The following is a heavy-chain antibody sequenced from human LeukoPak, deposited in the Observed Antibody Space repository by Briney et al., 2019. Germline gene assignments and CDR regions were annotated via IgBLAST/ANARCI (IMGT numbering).Heavy chain of an antibody. D-gene: IGHD6-13*01. CDR2: INTDGTST. CDR3: ARVLIAATGLDC. J-gene: IGHJ4*02. CDR1: GCTFSGHW. V-gene: IGHV3-74*01. Sequence: SGGSLRLSCAASGCTFSGHWMHLVRQAPGKGLGWVSRINTDGTSTSYADSVKGRFTISRDNAKNTLFLQMNSLRAEDTAVYYCARVLIAATGLDCWGQGTLVTVSS.